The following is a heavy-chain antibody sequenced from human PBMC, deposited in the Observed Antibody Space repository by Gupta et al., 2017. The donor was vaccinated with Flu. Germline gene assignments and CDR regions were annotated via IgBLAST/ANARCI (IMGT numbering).Heavy chain of an antibody. CDR1: RFDFSSSC. CDR3: ATVTSGC. J-gene: IGHJ4*02. D-gene: IGHD4-17*01. V-gene: IGHV3-74*03. Sequence: QLVGTGGGLVQPGGCLRLSCAASRFDFSSSCLQWVRQAPGKGLVWVSRINPDGSSTTYAESVKGRFTISRDNAKNTLYLQMNSLGDDDTAVYYCATVTSGCWGQGTLVTVSS. CDR2: INPDGSST.